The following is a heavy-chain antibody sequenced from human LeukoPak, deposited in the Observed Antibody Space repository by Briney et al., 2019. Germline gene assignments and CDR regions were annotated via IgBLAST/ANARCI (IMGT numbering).Heavy chain of an antibody. J-gene: IGHJ6*02. V-gene: IGHV4-59*01. Sequence: SETLSLTCTVSGGSISSYYWSWIRQPPGKGLEWIGYIYYSGSTNYNPSLKSRVTISVDTSKNQFSLKLSSVTAADTAVYYCARVDRLAAGHYYYCIDVWGQGTTVTVPS. CDR3: ARVDRLAAGHYYYCIDV. CDR1: GGSISSYY. CDR2: IYYSGST. D-gene: IGHD6-13*01.